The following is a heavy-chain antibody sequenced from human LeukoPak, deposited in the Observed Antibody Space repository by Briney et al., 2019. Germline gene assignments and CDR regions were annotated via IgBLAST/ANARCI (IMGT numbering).Heavy chain of an antibody. J-gene: IGHJ3*02. CDR1: GYTFTSYD. V-gene: IGHV1-8*01. CDR3: ARGPEVVADDAFDI. D-gene: IGHD3-22*01. CDR2: MNPNSGNT. Sequence: GASVKVSCKASGYTFTSYDINWVRQATGQELEWMGWMNPNSGNTGYAQKFQGRVTMTRNTSISTAYMELSSLRSEDTAVYYCARGPEVVADDAFDIWGQGTMVTVSS.